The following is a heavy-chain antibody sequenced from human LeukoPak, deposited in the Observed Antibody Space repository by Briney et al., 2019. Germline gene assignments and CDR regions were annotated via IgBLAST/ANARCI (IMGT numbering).Heavy chain of an antibody. Sequence: GGSLRLSCAASGFTFTNYWMSWVRQAPGKGLEWVANIKQDGSEKYYVDSMEGRFTISRDNAENSLSLQMNSLRGEDTAVYYCVRALGSSSADYWGQGTLVTVSS. CDR1: GFTFTNYW. V-gene: IGHV3-7*01. CDR2: IKQDGSEK. D-gene: IGHD6-6*01. J-gene: IGHJ4*02. CDR3: VRALGSSSADY.